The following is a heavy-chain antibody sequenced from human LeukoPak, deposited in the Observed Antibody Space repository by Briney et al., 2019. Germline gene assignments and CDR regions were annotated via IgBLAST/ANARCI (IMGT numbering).Heavy chain of an antibody. CDR2: IFPDDSDT. CDR3: ARPNITSYYDSRGYDAFDV. CDR1: GYKFTSYW. J-gene: IGHJ3*01. V-gene: IGHV5-51*01. D-gene: IGHD3-22*01. Sequence: GESRKISCKGSGYKFTSYWIAWVRQMPGKGLEWMGIIFPDDSDTRYSPSFQGQVTISADKSVSTAYLQWSSLKASDTAMYYCARPNITSYYDSRGYDAFDVWGQGTVVTVSS.